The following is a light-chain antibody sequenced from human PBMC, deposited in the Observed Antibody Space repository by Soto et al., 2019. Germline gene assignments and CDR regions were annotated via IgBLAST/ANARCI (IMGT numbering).Light chain of an antibody. Sequence: DIQMTQSPSTLSASVGDRVSITCRASQRIRNWLAWYQQKPGNAPKLLIYDATSLESGVPSRFSGSGSGTEFTLTISSLQADDFATYYCQQYNSYSYSFGQGTKLEIK. J-gene: IGKJ2*03. V-gene: IGKV1-5*01. CDR1: QRIRNW. CDR3: QQYNSYSYS. CDR2: DAT.